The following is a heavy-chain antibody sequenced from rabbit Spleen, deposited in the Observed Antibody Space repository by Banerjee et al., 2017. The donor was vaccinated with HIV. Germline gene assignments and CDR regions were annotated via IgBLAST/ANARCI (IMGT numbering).Heavy chain of an antibody. Sequence: QEQLEESGGGLVKPEGSLTLTCKASGVSLNDKDVMCWVRQAPGKGLEWIACMDTAGSSGFTYFATWAKGRFTISKTSSTTVTLQMTSLTAADTATYFCARDTGTSFSSYGMDLWGQGTLVTVS. V-gene: IGHV1S45*01. CDR2: MDTAGSSGFT. CDR1: GVSLNDKDV. D-gene: IGHD8-1*01. CDR3: ARDTGTSFSSYGMDL. J-gene: IGHJ6*01.